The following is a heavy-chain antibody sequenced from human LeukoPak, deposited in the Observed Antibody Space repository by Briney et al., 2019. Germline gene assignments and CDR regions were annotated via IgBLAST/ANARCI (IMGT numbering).Heavy chain of an antibody. CDR2: INYNGRT. CDR3: AKWGYYYDSSAYVAPTDDS. D-gene: IGHD3-22*01. J-gene: IGHJ4*02. V-gene: IGHV4-59*01. Sequence: SETLSLTCTVSGGSISTYYWTWIRQPPGKGLEWIGYINYNGRTDWRTDYNPSLKSRVTISVDTSKNQFSLKLSSVTAADTAVYYCAKWGYYYDSSAYVAPTDDSWGQETLVTVSS. CDR1: GGSISTYY.